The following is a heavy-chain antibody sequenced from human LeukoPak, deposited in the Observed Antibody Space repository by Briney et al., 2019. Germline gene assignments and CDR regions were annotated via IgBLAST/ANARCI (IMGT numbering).Heavy chain of an antibody. CDR2: IIPIFGTA. CDR1: GGTFSSYA. Sequence: SVKVSCKASGGTFSSYAISWVRQAPGQGLEWMGGIIPIFGTANYAQKFQGRVTITADESTGTAYMELSSLRSEDTAVYYCARAKGRDGYTDTAYFDYWGQGTLVTVSS. J-gene: IGHJ4*02. V-gene: IGHV1-69*13. CDR3: ARAKGRDGYTDTAYFDY. D-gene: IGHD5-24*01.